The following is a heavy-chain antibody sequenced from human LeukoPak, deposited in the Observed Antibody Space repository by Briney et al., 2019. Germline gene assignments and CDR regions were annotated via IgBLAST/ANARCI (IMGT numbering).Heavy chain of an antibody. Sequence: SVKGSCTASGGTFSSYAISWVRQAPGQGLEWMGGIIPIFGTANYAQKFQGRVTITADESTSTAYMELSSLSSEDTAVYYCAREGPGIRVTPYYYGMDVWGQGTTVTVSS. CDR2: IIPIFGTA. J-gene: IGHJ6*02. V-gene: IGHV1-69*13. CDR3: AREGPGIRVTPYYYGMDV. D-gene: IGHD3-10*01. CDR1: GGTFSSYA.